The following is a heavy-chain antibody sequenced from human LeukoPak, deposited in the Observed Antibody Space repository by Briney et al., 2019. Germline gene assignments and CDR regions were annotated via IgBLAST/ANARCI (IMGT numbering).Heavy chain of an antibody. J-gene: IGHJ3*02. D-gene: IGHD3-22*01. CDR2: IRQDVSEQ. V-gene: IGHV3-7*01. CDR3: ARESVVNYYDGSGYSIRDDAFDI. CDR1: GFTSGSNY. Sequence: GGSLRLSCAASGFTSGSNYMTWVRQAPGKGLEWVANIRQDVSEQFYGDSVKGRFTVSGDNAKNSVCLQMNSLRADDTGVYYCARESVVNYYDGSGYSIRDDAFDIWGQGTMVTVCS.